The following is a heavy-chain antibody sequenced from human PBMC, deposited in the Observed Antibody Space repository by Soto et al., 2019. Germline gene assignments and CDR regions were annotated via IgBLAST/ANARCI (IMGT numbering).Heavy chain of an antibody. D-gene: IGHD3-3*01. Sequence: GGSLRLSCAASGFTFSDHGIHWVRQAPGKGLEWVAVIWYDGSKTYYGDSVKGRFTISRDNSRNTVYLQMNGLGVEDTAVYYCAKDGRPGYYIRTLYNWFDPWGQGTLVTVSS. CDR3: AKDGRPGYYIRTLYNWFDP. V-gene: IGHV3-33*06. J-gene: IGHJ5*02. CDR2: IWYDGSKT. CDR1: GFTFSDHG.